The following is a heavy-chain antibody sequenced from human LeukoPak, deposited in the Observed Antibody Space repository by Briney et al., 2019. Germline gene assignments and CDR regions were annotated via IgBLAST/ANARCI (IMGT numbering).Heavy chain of an antibody. CDR1: GFTFSSYW. CDR2: INSDGTTT. J-gene: IGHJ6*02. Sequence: PGGSLRLSCAASGFTFSSYWMHWVRQAPGKGLVWVSRINSDGTTTSYADSVKGRFTISRDNSKNTLYLQMNSLRAEDTAVYYCAKDGGGSLEWLPPMDVWGQGTTVTVSS. CDR3: AKDGGGSLEWLPPMDV. D-gene: IGHD3-3*01. V-gene: IGHV3-74*01.